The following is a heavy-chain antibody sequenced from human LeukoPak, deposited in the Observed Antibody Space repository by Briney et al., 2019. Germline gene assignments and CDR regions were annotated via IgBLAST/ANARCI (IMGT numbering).Heavy chain of an antibody. D-gene: IGHD3-9*01. CDR1: GYSFTAYV. CDR3: ARSPARGYDILTNYNDY. J-gene: IGHJ4*02. CDR2: ISTYNPNT. Sequence: ASVKVSFKASGYSFTAYVISWVRQAPGQGLEWMGWISTYNPNTNYAQKFQGRVTMTTDTSTSTVYMELRSLRSDDTALYYCARSPARGYDILTNYNDYWGQGTLVTVSS. V-gene: IGHV1-18*01.